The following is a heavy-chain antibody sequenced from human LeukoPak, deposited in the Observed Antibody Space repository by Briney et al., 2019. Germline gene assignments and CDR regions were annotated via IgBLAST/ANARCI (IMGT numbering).Heavy chain of an antibody. J-gene: IGHJ4*02. D-gene: IGHD5-12*01. CDR3: ARTYSGYDWDHFDY. Sequence: SETLSLTCTVSGGSISSSSYYWGWIRQPPGKGLEWIGSIYYSGSTYYNPSLKSRVTISVDTSKNPFSLKLSSVTAADTAVYYCARTYSGYDWDHFDYWGQGTLVTVSS. V-gene: IGHV4-39*07. CDR1: GGSISSSSYY. CDR2: IYYSGST.